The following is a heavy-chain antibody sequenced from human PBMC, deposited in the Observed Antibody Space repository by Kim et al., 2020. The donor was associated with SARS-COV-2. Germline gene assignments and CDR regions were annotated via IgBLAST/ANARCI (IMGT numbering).Heavy chain of an antibody. V-gene: IGHV4-39*01. CDR3: ARQRISIWYERWFDP. J-gene: IGHJ5*02. CDR1: GGSISSSSYY. Sequence: SETLSLTCTVSGGSISSSSYYWGWIRQPPGKGLEWIGSIDYSGSTYYNPSLKSRVTISVDTSKTQFSLKLSFVTAADTAVYYCARQRISIWYERWFDPWGQGTLVTVSS. CDR2: IDYSGST. D-gene: IGHD6-13*01.